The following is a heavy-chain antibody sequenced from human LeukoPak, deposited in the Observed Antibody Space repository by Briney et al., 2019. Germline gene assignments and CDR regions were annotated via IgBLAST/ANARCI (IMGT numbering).Heavy chain of an antibody. CDR1: GYTFTSYG. CDR3: ARDSYYDILTHLDY. CDR2: ISAYNGNT. J-gene: IGHJ4*02. D-gene: IGHD3-9*01. V-gene: IGHV1-18*04. Sequence: ASAKVSCKASGYTFTSYGISWGRQAPGQGLGWTGWISAYNGNTNYAQKLQGRVTMTTDTSTSTAYMELRSLRSDDTAVYYCARDSYYDILTHLDYWGQGTLVTVSS.